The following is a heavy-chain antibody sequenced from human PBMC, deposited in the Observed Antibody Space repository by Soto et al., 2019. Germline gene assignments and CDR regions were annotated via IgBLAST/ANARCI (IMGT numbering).Heavy chain of an antibody. CDR1: GFIFSSYS. CDR2: ISSSGSYI. Sequence: PGGSLRLSCAASGFTSGFIFSSYSMNWVRQAPGKGLEWVASISSSGSYIFNADSMKGRFTISRDNAKNSLYLQMNSLRAEDTAVYYCARGDWFDPWGQGTLVTVSS. V-gene: IGHV3-21*01. CDR3: ARGDWFDP. J-gene: IGHJ5*02.